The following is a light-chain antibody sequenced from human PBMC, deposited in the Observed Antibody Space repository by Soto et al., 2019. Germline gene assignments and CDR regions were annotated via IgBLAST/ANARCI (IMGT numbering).Light chain of an antibody. CDR3: QQYGSSPPYT. CDR1: QSVSSSY. J-gene: IGKJ2*01. Sequence: EIVLTQSPGTLALSPGERATLSCMASQSVSSSYLAWYQQKPGQAPRLLIYGASSRATGIPDRFSGSGSGTDFTLTNSRLEPEDLAVYYCQQYGSSPPYTFGQGTKLEIK. V-gene: IGKV3-20*01. CDR2: GAS.